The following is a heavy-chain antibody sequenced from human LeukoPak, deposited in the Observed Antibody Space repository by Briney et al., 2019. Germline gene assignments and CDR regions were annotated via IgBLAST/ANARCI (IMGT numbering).Heavy chain of an antibody. D-gene: IGHD3-16*01. CDR2: IYKSGST. V-gene: IGHV4-61*02. CDR3: ARGQRRPRGYYFDY. Sequence: SSETLSLTCTVSRGSISSGSYYWSWIRQPAGKGLEWIGRIYKSGSTKYNPSLKSRVTISVDTSNNQFSLKLSSVTAADTAVYYCARGQRRPRGYYFDYWGQGTLVTVSS. CDR1: RGSISSGSYY. J-gene: IGHJ4*02.